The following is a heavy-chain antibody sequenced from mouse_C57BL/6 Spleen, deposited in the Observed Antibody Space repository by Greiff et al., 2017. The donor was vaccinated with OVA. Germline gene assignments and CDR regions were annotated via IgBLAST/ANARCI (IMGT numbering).Heavy chain of an antibody. V-gene: IGHV1-52*01. J-gene: IGHJ3*01. CDR2: IDPSDSET. D-gene: IGHD2-1*01. CDR3: ASGNFAY. Sequence: QVQLKQPGAELVRPGSSVKLSCKASGYTFTSYWMHWVKQRPIQGLEWIGNIDPSDSETHYNQKFKDKATFTVDKSSSTAYMQLSSLTSEDSAVYYCASGNFAYWGQGTLVTVSA. CDR1: GYTFTSYW.